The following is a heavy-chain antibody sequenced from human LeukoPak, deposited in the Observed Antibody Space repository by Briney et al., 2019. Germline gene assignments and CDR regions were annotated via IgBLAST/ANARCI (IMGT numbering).Heavy chain of an antibody. V-gene: IGHV1-46*01. CDR2: INPSGGST. D-gene: IGHD1-26*01. CDR3: ASGGSYYSHDY. CDR1: GYTFTSYY. Sequence: GASVKVSCKASGYTFTSYYMHWVRQAPGQGLEWMGIINPSGGSTSYAQKFQGRVTMTRDTSISTAYMELSRLRSDDTAVYYCASGGSYYSHDYWGQGTLVTVSS. J-gene: IGHJ4*02.